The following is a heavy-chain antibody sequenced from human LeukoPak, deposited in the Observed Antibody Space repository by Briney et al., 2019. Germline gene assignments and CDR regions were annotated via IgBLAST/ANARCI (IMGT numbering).Heavy chain of an antibody. CDR3: ARASRTERYFDY. J-gene: IGHJ4*02. D-gene: IGHD1-1*01. Sequence: PSETLSLTCTVSGGSISSYYWSWIRQPPGKGLEWIGYIYYSGSTNYNPSLKSRVTISVDTSKNQFSLRLSSVTAADTAVYYCARASRTERYFDYWGQGTLVTVSS. CDR1: GGSISSYY. V-gene: IGHV4-59*01. CDR2: IYYSGST.